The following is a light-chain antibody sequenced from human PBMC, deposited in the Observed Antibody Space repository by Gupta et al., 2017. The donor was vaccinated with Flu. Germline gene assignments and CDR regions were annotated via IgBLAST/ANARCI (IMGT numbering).Light chain of an antibody. J-gene: IGKJ1*01. V-gene: IGKV2-30*02. CDR2: RVS. CDR1: QSLVHRNGNTY. CDR3: MQGTHSPT. Sequence: PVTLGQPASISCRSSQSLVHRNGNTYLAWFQQRPGQSPRRLIYRVSNRDSGVPDRFTGSGSGTDFTLNISRVEAEDVGIYYCMQGTHSPTFGQGTKVEIK.